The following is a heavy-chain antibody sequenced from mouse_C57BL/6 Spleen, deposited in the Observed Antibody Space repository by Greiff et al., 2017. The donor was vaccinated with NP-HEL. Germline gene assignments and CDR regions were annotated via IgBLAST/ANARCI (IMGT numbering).Heavy chain of an antibody. CDR2: ISSGSSTI. V-gene: IGHV5-17*01. CDR1: GFTFSDYG. J-gene: IGHJ4*01. Sequence: DVKLQESGGGLVKPGGSLKLSCAASGFTFSDYGMHWVRQAPEKGLEWVAYISSGSSTIYYADTVKGRFTISRDNAKNTLFLQMTSLRSEDTAMYYCARGAYYYGSIHAMDYWGQGTSVTVSS. D-gene: IGHD1-1*01. CDR3: ARGAYYYGSIHAMDY.